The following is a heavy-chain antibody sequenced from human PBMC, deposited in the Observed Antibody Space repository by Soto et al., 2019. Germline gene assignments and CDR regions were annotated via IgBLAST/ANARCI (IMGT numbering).Heavy chain of an antibody. D-gene: IGHD3-16*02. CDR2: ISESGHHT. V-gene: IGHV3-23*01. CDR3: TKSDGCGGGACYTGTYYYFDV. J-gene: IGHJ2*01. CDR1: GFPSSTYA. Sequence: DVQLLESGGGLVEPGGSLTLSCAASGFPSSTYALNWVRQAPGKGPEWVSTISESGHHTHYADSVKGRFTISRDKSKNTLSLQMNRLRVDDTAIYYCTKSDGCGGGACYTGTYYYFDVWGRGTLVNVSS.